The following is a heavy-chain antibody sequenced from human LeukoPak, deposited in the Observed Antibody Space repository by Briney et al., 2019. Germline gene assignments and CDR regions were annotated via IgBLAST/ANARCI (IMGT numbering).Heavy chain of an antibody. CDR3: ASNDPPITIFGVVPHRAFDY. V-gene: IGHV4-34*01. J-gene: IGHJ4*02. CDR1: GGSFSGYS. D-gene: IGHD3-3*01. Sequence: PSETLSLTCAVYGGSFSGYSWSWIRQPPGKGLGWIGEINHSRSTNYNPSLKSRVTISLDTSKNQFSLKLSSVTAADTAVYYCASNDPPITIFGVVPHRAFDYWGQGTLVTVSS. CDR2: INHSRST.